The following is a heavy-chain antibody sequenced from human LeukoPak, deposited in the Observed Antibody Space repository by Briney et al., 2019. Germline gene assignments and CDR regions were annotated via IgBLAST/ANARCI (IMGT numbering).Heavy chain of an antibody. CDR3: ASYRDSSSSEDCFDY. Sequence: ASVKVSCKASGYTFTGYYMHWVRQAPGQGLEWMGWINPNSGGTNYAQKFQGRVTMTRDTSISTAYMELSRLRSDDTAVYYCASYRDSSSSEDCFDYWGQGTLVTVSS. V-gene: IGHV1-2*02. CDR2: INPNSGGT. D-gene: IGHD6-6*01. CDR1: GYTFTGYY. J-gene: IGHJ4*02.